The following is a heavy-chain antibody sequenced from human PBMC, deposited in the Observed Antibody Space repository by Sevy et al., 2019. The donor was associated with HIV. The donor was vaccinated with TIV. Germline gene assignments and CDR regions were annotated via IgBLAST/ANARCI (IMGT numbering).Heavy chain of an antibody. Sequence: GGSLRLSCAASGFTFSSYSMNWVRQAPGKGLEWVSSISSSSSYIYYADSVKGRFTISRDNAKNSLYLQMNSLRAEDTALYYCAREGHSSSSTFDYWGQGTLVTVSS. J-gene: IGHJ4*02. CDR3: AREGHSSSSTFDY. D-gene: IGHD6-13*01. CDR1: GFTFSSYS. CDR2: ISSSSSYI. V-gene: IGHV3-21*01.